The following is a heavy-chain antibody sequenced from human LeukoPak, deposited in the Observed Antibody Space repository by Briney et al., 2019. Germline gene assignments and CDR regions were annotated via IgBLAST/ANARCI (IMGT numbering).Heavy chain of an antibody. D-gene: IGHD4-17*01. J-gene: IGHJ3*01. CDR3: AKGTTTDDVALDF. V-gene: IGHV3-23*01. CDR1: GFTFSSYA. Sequence: GGSLRLSCVVSGFTFSSYAMSWVRQAPGKGLEWVSVISGSGGTTYYADSVKGRFTISRDNYKNTVYMQMNSLRAEDTALYYCAKGTTTDDVALDFWGQGTMVTVSS. CDR2: ISGSGGTT.